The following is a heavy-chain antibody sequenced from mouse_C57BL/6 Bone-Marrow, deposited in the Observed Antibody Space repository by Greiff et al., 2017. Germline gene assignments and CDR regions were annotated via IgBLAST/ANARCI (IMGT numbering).Heavy chain of an antibody. Sequence: QVQLQQPGAELVMPGASVKLSCKASGYTFTSYWMHWVKQRPGQGLEWIGEIDPSDSYTNYNQKFKGKYTLTVDKSSSTAYMQLSSLTSEDSAVYYCARTAYYSNYDAMDYWGQGTSVTVSS. CDR2: IDPSDSYT. J-gene: IGHJ4*01. CDR3: ARTAYYSNYDAMDY. D-gene: IGHD2-5*01. CDR1: GYTFTSYW. V-gene: IGHV1-69*01.